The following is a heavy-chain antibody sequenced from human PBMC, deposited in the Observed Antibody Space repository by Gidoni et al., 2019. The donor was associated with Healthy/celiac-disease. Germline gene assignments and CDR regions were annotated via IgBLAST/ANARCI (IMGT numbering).Heavy chain of an antibody. CDR1: GFTFSSYG. Sequence: QVQLVESGGGVVQPGRSLRRSCAASGFTFSSYGMPWVRQAPGKGLEWVAVISYDGSNKYYADSVKGRFTISRDNSKNTLYLQMNSLRAEDTAVYYCAKDLSYYGSGSYYIGFYYYYGMDVWGQGTTVTVSS. V-gene: IGHV3-30*18. J-gene: IGHJ6*02. CDR3: AKDLSYYGSGSYYIGFYYYYGMDV. D-gene: IGHD3-10*01. CDR2: ISYDGSNK.